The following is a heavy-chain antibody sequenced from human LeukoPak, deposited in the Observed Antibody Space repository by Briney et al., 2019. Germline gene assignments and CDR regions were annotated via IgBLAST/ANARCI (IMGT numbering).Heavy chain of an antibody. CDR3: STAKFDN. CDR2: INIDSITV. CDR1: GFPLMSYS. J-gene: IGHJ4*02. V-gene: IGHV3-48*01. Sequence: RRSLRLACAAAGFPLMSYSINWVRQAPRKGLEWVSYINIDSITVNYADSVKGRFTISRDNAKNSLYLQMNSLRAEDTAVYYCSTAKFDNWGQGTLVTVSS.